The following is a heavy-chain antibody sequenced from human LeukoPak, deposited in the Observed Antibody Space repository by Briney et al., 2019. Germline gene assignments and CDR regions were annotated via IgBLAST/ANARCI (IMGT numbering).Heavy chain of an antibody. D-gene: IGHD3-9*01. J-gene: IGHJ4*02. CDR2: ISGSGGST. Sequence: GGSLRLSCAASGFTFSSYGMSWVRQAPGKGLEWVSAISGSGGSTYYADSVKGRFTISRDNSKNTLYLQMNSLRAEDTAVYYCAKERRYYDILTGPTQGADYWGQGTLVTVSS. CDR3: AKERRYYDILTGPTQGADY. V-gene: IGHV3-23*01. CDR1: GFTFSSYG.